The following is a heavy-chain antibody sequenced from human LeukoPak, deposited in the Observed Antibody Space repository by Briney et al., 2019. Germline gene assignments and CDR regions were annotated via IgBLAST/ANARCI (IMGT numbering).Heavy chain of an antibody. V-gene: IGHV4-59*08. D-gene: IGHD5-24*01. CDR1: GGSMSSYY. CDR3: ARRRVEMAAITEANWLDP. Sequence: SETLSLTCTVSGGSMSSYYWSWIRQPPGKGLEWIGYIYYSGSTKYNPSLKSRVTISVDTSKNQFSLKLSSVTAADTAVYYCARRRVEMAAITEANWLDPWGQGTLVTVSS. J-gene: IGHJ5*02. CDR2: IYYSGST.